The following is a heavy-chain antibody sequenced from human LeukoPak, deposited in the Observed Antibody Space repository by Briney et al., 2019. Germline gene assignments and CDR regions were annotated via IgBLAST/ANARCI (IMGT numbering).Heavy chain of an antibody. V-gene: IGHV1-3*01. J-gene: IGHJ4*02. D-gene: IGHD6-13*01. CDR2: INAGNGNT. Sequence: GASVKVSCKASGYTFASYGISWVRQAPGQGLEWMGWINAGNGNTKYSQKFQGRVTITRDTSASTAYTELSSLRSEDTAVYYCARADSSWSGLFDYWGQGTLVTVSS. CDR3: ARADSSWSGLFDY. CDR1: GYTFASYG.